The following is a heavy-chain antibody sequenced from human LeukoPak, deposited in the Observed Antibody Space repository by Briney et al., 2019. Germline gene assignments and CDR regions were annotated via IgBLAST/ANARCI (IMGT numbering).Heavy chain of an antibody. CDR3: AKDVRTKRPPPEGFDY. V-gene: IGHV3-49*04. CDR2: IRMNFYGGTP. Sequence: GGSLRLSCTTSGFTFGDYPMSWVRQAPGKGLEWVAFIRMNFYGGTPEYASSVKGRFTISRGDSESIAYLQMNSLKTDDTAVYYCAKDVRTKRPPPEGFDYWGQGTLVTVSS. CDR1: GFTFGDYP. J-gene: IGHJ4*02. D-gene: IGHD1-14*01.